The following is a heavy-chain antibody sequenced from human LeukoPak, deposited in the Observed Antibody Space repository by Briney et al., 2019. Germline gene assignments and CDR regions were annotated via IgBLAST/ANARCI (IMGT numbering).Heavy chain of an antibody. CDR2: IYTTGFT. D-gene: IGHD3-10*01. CDR3: ATILIRGLTDMDV. J-gene: IGHJ6*03. V-gene: IGHV4-4*07. CDR1: TDSIGNYY. Sequence: SETLSLTCTIFTDSIGNYYWSWLRQPAGKGLEWIRRIYTTGFTDYNPSLKSRVTMSIDTSKNQFSLEMSSVTAADTAVYYCATILIRGLTDMDVWGEGTTVTVSS.